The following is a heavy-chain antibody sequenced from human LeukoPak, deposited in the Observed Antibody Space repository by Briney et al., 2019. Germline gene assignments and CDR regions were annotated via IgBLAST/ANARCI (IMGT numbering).Heavy chain of an antibody. V-gene: IGHV3-48*01. J-gene: IGHJ4*02. CDR3: TTDTWYSAGH. CDR2: ISSSSSTI. CDR1: GFTFSSYS. D-gene: IGHD2-15*01. Sequence: GGSLRLSCAASGFTFSSYSMNRVRQAPGKGLEWVSYISSSSSTIYYADSVKGRFTISRDNAKNSLYLQMNSLRAEDTAIYYCTTDTWYSAGHWGQGTLVTVSS.